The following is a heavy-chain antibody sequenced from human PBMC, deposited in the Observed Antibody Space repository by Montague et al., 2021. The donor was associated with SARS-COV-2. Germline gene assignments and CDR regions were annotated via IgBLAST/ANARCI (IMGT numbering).Heavy chain of an antibody. V-gene: IGHV4-39*07. CDR1: GGSISSQTSC. D-gene: IGHD3-22*01. Sequence: SDTLSLTCTVSGGSISSQTSCWGWVRLPPGKGLEWIGSICYSGMAHYTPSLKSRLIISLDTSKTHVSLKLRSVTAADTAVYYGASTVDYYAHFDSWGQGTLVSVPS. J-gene: IGHJ4*02. CDR2: ICYSGMA. CDR3: ASTVDYYAHFDS.